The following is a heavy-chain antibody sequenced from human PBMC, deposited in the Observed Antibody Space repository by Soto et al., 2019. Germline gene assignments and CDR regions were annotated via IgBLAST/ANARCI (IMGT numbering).Heavy chain of an antibody. Sequence: ASVKVSCKTSGYTYSNYDFSWVRQAPGQGLEWMGWVSNKNGVTNYAEKFRDRVTMTTDTSTNTIYMELRSLRSDDTAVYFCARERLNTGWYGFDHWGQGTQVTVSS. CDR3: ARERLNTGWYGFDH. J-gene: IGHJ4*02. CDR1: GYTYSNYD. CDR2: VSNKNGVT. V-gene: IGHV1-18*04. D-gene: IGHD2-8*02.